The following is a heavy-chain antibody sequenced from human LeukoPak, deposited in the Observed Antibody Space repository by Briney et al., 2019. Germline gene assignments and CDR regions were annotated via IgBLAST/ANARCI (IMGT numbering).Heavy chain of an antibody. J-gene: IGHJ4*02. Sequence: GGSLRLSCAASGFTFSSYAMSSVREAPGEGLECVSAICGSGGSTYYADSMKGRFTISRDNSKNTLYLQMNSLRAEDTAVYYCAKHPFPTHYFDYWGQGTLVTVSS. CDR3: AKHPFPTHYFDY. D-gene: IGHD4-17*01. CDR1: GFTFSSYA. V-gene: IGHV3-23*01. CDR2: ICGSGGST.